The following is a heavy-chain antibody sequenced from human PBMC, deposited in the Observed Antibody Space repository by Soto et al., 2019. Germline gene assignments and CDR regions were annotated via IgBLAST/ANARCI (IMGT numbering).Heavy chain of an antibody. V-gene: IGHV1-18*01. CDR2: ISTSIGHT. Sequence: ASVKVFCKASGYTFIDYGITWVRQAPGQGLEWMGWISTSIGHTNYAQKFQGRVTMTTDKSTSTAYMELSSLRSEDTAVYYCARGTYYYDSSGYLDRYYFDYWGQGTLVTVSS. D-gene: IGHD3-22*01. CDR3: ARGTYYYDSSGYLDRYYFDY. J-gene: IGHJ4*02. CDR1: GYTFIDYG.